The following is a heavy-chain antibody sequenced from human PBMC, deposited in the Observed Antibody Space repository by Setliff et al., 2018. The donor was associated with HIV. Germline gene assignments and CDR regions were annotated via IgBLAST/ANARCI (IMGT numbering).Heavy chain of an antibody. CDR2: IFHTGTK. J-gene: IGHJ2*01. Sequence: PSETLSLTCTVSDGSINSHFWSWIRQPPGKALEWIGYIFHTGTKTYDPSLKTRVTTSIDTSKNQFYLKVNSMTPADTAVYYCARDQRLPGVQPPYWYFDLWGRGTLVTVSS. CDR1: DGSINSHF. V-gene: IGHV4-59*11. D-gene: IGHD2-2*01. CDR3: ARDQRLPGVQPPYWYFDL.